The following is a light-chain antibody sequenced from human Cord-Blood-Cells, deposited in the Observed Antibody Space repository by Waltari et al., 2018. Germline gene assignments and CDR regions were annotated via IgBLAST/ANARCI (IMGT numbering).Light chain of an antibody. CDR2: YDS. J-gene: IGLJ1*01. CDR3: QVWDSSSDHYV. Sequence: SYVLTQPPSVSVAPGKTARITCGGNNIGSKSVHWYQQKPGQAPVLVIYYDSDRPSVIPERFSGSNSGNTPTLTISRVEAGYEADYYCQVWDSSSDHYVFGTGTKVTVL. CDR1: NIGSKS. V-gene: IGLV3-21*04.